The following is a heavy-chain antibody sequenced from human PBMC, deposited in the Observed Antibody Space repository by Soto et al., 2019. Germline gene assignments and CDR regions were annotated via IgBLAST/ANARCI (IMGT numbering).Heavy chain of an antibody. CDR3: VRRSAAGP. J-gene: IGHJ5*02. V-gene: IGHV4-34*01. D-gene: IGHD6-25*01. CDR1: GGSFSGYY. CDR2: INHSGST. Sequence: QVQLQQWGAGLLKPSETLSLTCAVYGGSFSGYYWSWIRQPPGKGLEWIGEINHSGSTNYNPSLKTRVTISVHTSKNQFSLKLSSVTAADTAVYYCVRRSAAGPWGQGTLVTVSS.